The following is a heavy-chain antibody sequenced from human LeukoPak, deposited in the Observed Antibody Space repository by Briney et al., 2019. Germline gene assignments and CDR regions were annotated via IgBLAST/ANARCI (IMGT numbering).Heavy chain of an antibody. V-gene: IGHV1-46*01. CDR2: INPSGGI. CDR3: ARGHRVAAPFDP. Sequence: ASVTVSCTASGYTFSSYYMHWVRQAPGQGLEWMGIINPSGGIRYAQKFQGRVTMTRDTSTSKVYMEMSSLRSKDTAVYYCARGHRVAAPFDPWGQGTLVTVFS. D-gene: IGHD2-15*01. J-gene: IGHJ5*02. CDR1: GYTFSSYY.